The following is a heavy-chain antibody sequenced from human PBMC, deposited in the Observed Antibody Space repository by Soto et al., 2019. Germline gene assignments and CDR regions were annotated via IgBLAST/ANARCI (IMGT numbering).Heavy chain of an antibody. CDR1: GFTFSSYW. CDR3: ARGEREQWLVRAITFDY. D-gene: IGHD6-19*01. J-gene: IGHJ4*02. CDR2: IKQDGSEK. Sequence: EVQLVESGGGLVQPGGSLRLSCAASGFTFSSYWMSWVRQAPGKGLEWVANIKQDGSEKYYVDSVKGRFTISRDNAKNSLYLQMNSLRAEDTAVYYCARGEREQWLVRAITFDYWGQGTLVTVSS. V-gene: IGHV3-7*05.